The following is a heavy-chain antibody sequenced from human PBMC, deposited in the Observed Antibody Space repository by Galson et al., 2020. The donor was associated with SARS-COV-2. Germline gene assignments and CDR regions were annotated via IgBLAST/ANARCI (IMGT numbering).Heavy chain of an antibody. D-gene: IGHD3-10*01. CDR3: ARESTMVRGAILD. Sequence: ASETLSLTCTVSGGSISSYYWSWIRQPAGKGLEYLGRLYTSGSTNYNPSLKSRVTMSADTSKNQFSLKLRSVTAADTAVYYCARESTMVRGAILDWGQGTLVTVSA. V-gene: IGHV4-4*07. CDR2: LYTSGST. CDR1: GGSISSYY. J-gene: IGHJ4*02.